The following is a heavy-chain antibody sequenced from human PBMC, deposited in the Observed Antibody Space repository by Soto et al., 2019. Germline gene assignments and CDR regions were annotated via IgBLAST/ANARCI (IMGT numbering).Heavy chain of an antibody. CDR3: AKGGYCSGGSCYRNFDY. CDR1: GFTFSSYA. D-gene: IGHD2-15*01. V-gene: IGHV3-23*01. J-gene: IGHJ4*02. CDR2: TSGSGGST. Sequence: GGSLRLSCAASGFTFSSYAMSWVRPAPGKGLEWVSATSGSGGSTYYADSVKGRFTICRHNSKNTLYLQMNSLRAEDTAVYYCAKGGYCSGGSCYRNFDYWGQGTLVTVSS.